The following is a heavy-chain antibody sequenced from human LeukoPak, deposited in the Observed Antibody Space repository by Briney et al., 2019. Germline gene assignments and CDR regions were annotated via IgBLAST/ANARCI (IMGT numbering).Heavy chain of an antibody. CDR3: AIVVPVAPNENYYYYYMDV. CDR2: IIPILGIA. J-gene: IGHJ6*03. D-gene: IGHD2-2*01. CDR1: GGTFSSYA. V-gene: IGHV1-69*04. Sequence: ASVKVSCKASGGTFSSYAISWVRQAPGQGLEWMGRIIPILGIANYAQKFQGRVTITADKSTSTAYMELSSLRSEDTAVYYCAIVVPVAPNENYYYYYMDVWGKGTTVTVSS.